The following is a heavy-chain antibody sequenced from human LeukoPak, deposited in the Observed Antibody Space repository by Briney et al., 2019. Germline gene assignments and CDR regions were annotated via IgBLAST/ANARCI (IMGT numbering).Heavy chain of an antibody. Sequence: VASVKVSCKASGYTFTGYYMHWVRQAPGQNLEWMGWINPNSGGTNYAQKFQGRVTMTRDTSSSTAYMELRNIRSDDTAIYYCARGWLQLRVDYWDQGTRVTVSS. J-gene: IGHJ4*02. D-gene: IGHD5-24*01. V-gene: IGHV1-2*02. CDR2: INPNSGGT. CDR3: ARGWLQLRVDY. CDR1: GYTFTGYY.